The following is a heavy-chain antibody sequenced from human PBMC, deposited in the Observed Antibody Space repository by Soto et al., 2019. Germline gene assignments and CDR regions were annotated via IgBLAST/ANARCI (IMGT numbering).Heavy chain of an antibody. J-gene: IGHJ4*02. CDR3: ARGREFDS. V-gene: IGHV4-59*12. CDR2: IYYSGST. CDR1: GGSISSYY. Sequence: SETLSLTCTVSGGSISSYYWSWIRQPPGKGLEWIGYIYYSGSTNYNPSLKSRVTISVDTSKNQFSLNLRSLTAADTAVYYCARGREFDSWGQGTLVTVSS.